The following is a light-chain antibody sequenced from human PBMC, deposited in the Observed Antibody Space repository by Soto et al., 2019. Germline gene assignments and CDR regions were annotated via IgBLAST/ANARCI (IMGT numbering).Light chain of an antibody. V-gene: IGKV4-1*01. J-gene: IGKJ2*01. CDR3: QQYYSTPYT. Sequence: DIVMTQSPDSLAVSLGERATINCKSSQSVLYSSNNKNNLAWYQQKPGQPPKLLIYWASTRESGVPERFSGSGSGTDFTLPISSLQAEDVEVYYCQQYYSTPYTFGHGTKLEIK. CDR1: QSVLYSSNNKNN. CDR2: WAS.